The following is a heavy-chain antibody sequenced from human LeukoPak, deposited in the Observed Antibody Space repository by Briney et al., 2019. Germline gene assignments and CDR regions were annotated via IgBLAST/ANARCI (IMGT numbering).Heavy chain of an antibody. D-gene: IGHD6-6*01. CDR3: ARSSIAAPRHKEYFQH. CDR1: GFTFSHYW. Sequence: PGGSLRLSCAPSGFTFSHYWMSWVRQAPGKGLEWVANIKEDGSEKYYVDSVKGRFTISRDNAKNSLSLQVNSLRAEDTAVYYCARSSIAAPRHKEYFQHWGQGTLVTVSS. V-gene: IGHV3-7*01. CDR2: IKEDGSEK. J-gene: IGHJ1*01.